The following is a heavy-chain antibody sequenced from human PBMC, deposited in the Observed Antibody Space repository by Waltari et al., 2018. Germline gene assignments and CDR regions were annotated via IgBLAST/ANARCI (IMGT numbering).Heavy chain of an antibody. CDR1: GGSISHYY. D-gene: IGHD6-13*01. Sequence: QVQLQESGPGLVKPSETLSLTCTVSGGSISHYYWSWIRQPPGKGPEWIGYVFYSGSTNDTPSLKSRVTVSIDTSKNQFSLRLSSVTAADTAVYYCARQSSGWFSGGLDVWGQGTTVTVSS. CDR3: ARQSSGWFSGGLDV. V-gene: IGHV4-59*12. J-gene: IGHJ6*02. CDR2: VFYSGST.